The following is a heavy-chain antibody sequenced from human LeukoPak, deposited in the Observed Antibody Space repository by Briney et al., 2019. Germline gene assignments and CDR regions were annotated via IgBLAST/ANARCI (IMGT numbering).Heavy chain of an antibody. Sequence: SETLSLTCAVYGGSFSGYYWSWIRQPPGKGLEWIGEINHSGSTNYNPSLKSRVTISVDTSKNQFSLKLSSVTATDTAVYYCASWGSYYSGGRRFDPWGQGTLVTVSS. J-gene: IGHJ5*02. D-gene: IGHD1-26*01. V-gene: IGHV4-34*01. CDR3: ASWGSYYSGGRRFDP. CDR2: INHSGST. CDR1: GGSFSGYY.